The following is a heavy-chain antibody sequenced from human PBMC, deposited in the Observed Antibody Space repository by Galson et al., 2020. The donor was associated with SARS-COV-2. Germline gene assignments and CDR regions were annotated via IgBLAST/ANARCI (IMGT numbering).Heavy chain of an antibody. Sequence: SETLSLTCTVSGGSVSSGSYYWSWIRQPPGKGVEWIGYIYYSGSTNYNPSLKSRVTISVDTSKNQFSLKLSSVTAADTAVYYCARVRYYGSGSYEDYWGQGTLVTVSS. D-gene: IGHD3-10*01. CDR1: GGSVSSGSYY. J-gene: IGHJ4*02. V-gene: IGHV4-61*01. CDR2: IYYSGST. CDR3: ARVRYYGSGSYEDY.